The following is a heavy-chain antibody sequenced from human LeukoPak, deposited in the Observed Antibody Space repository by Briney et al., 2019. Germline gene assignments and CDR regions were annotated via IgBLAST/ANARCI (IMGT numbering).Heavy chain of an antibody. CDR2: MSGSGGTT. J-gene: IGHJ4*02. CDR1: GFTFSSYA. V-gene: IGHV3-23*01. D-gene: IGHD5-18*01. Sequence: GGSLRLSCAASGFTFSSYAMNWVRQAPGKGLEWVSSMSGSGGTTYCADSVKGRFTISRDYSKITLYLQMNSLRAEDTAVYYCAKGGYSYGRTLDYWGQGTLVTVSS. CDR3: AKGGYSYGRTLDY.